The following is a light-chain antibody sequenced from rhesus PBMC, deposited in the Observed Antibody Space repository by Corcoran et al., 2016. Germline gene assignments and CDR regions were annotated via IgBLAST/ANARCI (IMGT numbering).Light chain of an antibody. V-gene: IGKV1-33*01. CDR1: QGISNA. CDR3: QQRNSFPFS. CDR2: AET. Sequence: DIQMTQSPSSLSASVGDKVTITCRASQGISNALAWYQQKPGKAPKLLISAETSLQSGVPSRVRGSGSWTDFTLTISSLQPEDFAVYYCQQRNSFPFSFGQGTKVEIK. J-gene: IGKJ2*01.